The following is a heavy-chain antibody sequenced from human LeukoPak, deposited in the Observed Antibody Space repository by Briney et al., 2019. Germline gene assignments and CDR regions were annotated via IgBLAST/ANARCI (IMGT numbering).Heavy chain of an antibody. CDR2: ISGGSTYI. CDR3: ARDDVTTNGGVIADSRLFDI. V-gene: IGHV3-21*01. Sequence: PGGSLRLSCAASGFIFTNYNLNWVRQAPGKGLEWISSISGGSTYIYYADSVRGRFTISRDNAKNPVYLQMNSLRGEDTAVYYCARDDVTTNGGVIADSRLFDIWGQGTMVTVSS. D-gene: IGHD2-8*02. J-gene: IGHJ3*02. CDR1: GFIFTNYN.